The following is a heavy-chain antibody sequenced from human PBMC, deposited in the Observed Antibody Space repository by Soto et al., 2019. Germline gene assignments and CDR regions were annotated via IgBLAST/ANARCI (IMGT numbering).Heavy chain of an antibody. J-gene: IGHJ6*03. V-gene: IGHV1-69*02. CDR1: GGTFSSYT. D-gene: IGHD3-3*01. CDR3: ARADYDFWSGVNYYYMDV. Sequence: KVSCKASGGTFSSYTISWVRQAPGQGLEWMGRIIPILGIANYAQKFQGRVTITADKSTSTAYMELSSLRSEDTAVYYCARADYDFWSGVNYYYMDVWGKGTTVTVSS. CDR2: IIPILGIA.